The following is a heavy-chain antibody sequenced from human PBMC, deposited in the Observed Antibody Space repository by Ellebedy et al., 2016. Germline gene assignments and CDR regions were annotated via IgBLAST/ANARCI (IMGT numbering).Heavy chain of an antibody. J-gene: IGHJ6*02. D-gene: IGHD6-6*01. CDR3: TTGIAARQGYYYYYGMDV. CDR2: IKSKTDGGTT. Sequence: GESLKISCAASGFTFSNAWMNWVRQAPGKGLEWVGRIKSKTDGGTTDYAAPVKGRFTISRDDSKNTLYLQMNSLKTEDTAVYYCTTGIAARQGYYYYYGMDVWGQGTTVTVSS. V-gene: IGHV3-15*07. CDR1: GFTFSNAW.